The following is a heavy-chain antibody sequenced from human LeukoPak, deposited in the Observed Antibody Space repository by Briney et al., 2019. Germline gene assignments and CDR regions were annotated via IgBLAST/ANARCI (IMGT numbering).Heavy chain of an antibody. Sequence: GGSLRLSCAASGFTFSSYWMHWVRQAPGKGLVWVSRINSDGSITSYADSVKGRFTISRDNAKNTLYLQMNSLRAEDTALYYCAKAYYSGWYDDCYFDYWGQGTLVTVSS. CDR2: INSDGSIT. V-gene: IGHV3-74*01. J-gene: IGHJ4*02. D-gene: IGHD6-19*01. CDR1: GFTFSSYW. CDR3: AKAYYSGWYDDCYFDY.